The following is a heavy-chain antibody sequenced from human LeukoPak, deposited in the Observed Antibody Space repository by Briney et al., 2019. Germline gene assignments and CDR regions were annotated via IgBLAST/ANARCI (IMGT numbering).Heavy chain of an antibody. CDR1: GYTFTSYD. CDR2: MNPNSGNT. Sequence: ASVKVSCEASGYTFTSYDINWVRQATGQGLEWMGWMNPNSGNTGYAQKFQGRVTMTRNTSISTAYMELSSLRSEDTAVYYCARDSGQGGAFDIWGQGTMVTVSS. V-gene: IGHV1-8*01. J-gene: IGHJ3*02. D-gene: IGHD2-15*01. CDR3: ARDSGQGGAFDI.